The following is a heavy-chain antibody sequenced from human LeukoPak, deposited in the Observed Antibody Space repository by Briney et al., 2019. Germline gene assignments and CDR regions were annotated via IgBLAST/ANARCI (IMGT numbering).Heavy chain of an antibody. V-gene: IGHV4-59*01. D-gene: IGHD3-22*01. J-gene: IGHJ3*02. CDR1: GGSISSYY. CDR3: ARGYDSSGYYYEDAFDI. Sequence: PSETLPLTCTVSGGSISSYYWSWIRQPPGKGLEWIGYIYYSGSTNYNPSLKSRVTISVDTSKNQFSLKLSSVTAADTAVYYCARGYDSSGYYYEDAFDIWGQGTMVTVSS. CDR2: IYYSGST.